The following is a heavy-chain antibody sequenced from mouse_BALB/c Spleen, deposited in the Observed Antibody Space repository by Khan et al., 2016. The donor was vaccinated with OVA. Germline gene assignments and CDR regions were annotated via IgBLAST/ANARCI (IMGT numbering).Heavy chain of an antibody. Sequence: QVQLQQSGAELVKPGASVKISCKATGYTFSNYWIEWVKQRPGHGLEWIGEILPGSGSSNYNERFMGKATFTADTSSNTAYMQLSSLTSEDSAVFYCARQGGGDFSCFAYWGQGTLVTVSA. V-gene: IGHV1-9*01. CDR1: GYTFSNYW. D-gene: IGHD2-13*01. J-gene: IGHJ3*01. CDR3: ARQGGGDFSCFAY. CDR2: ILPGSGSS.